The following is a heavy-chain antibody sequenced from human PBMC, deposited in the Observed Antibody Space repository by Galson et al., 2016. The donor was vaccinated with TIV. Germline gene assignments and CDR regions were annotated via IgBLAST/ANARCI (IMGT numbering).Heavy chain of an antibody. CDR3: ARDNWNSMPGWIDP. CDR1: GFTFSSYG. Sequence: SLRLSCAASGFTFSSYGMHWVRQAPGKGLEWVAVTLYDGTKKFYADSVKGRFTISKDNSKNTVSLEMNSLRLEDTAVYYCARDNWNSMPGWIDPWGQGTLVTVSA. V-gene: IGHV3-30*03. D-gene: IGHD1-7*01. J-gene: IGHJ5*02. CDR2: TLYDGTKK.